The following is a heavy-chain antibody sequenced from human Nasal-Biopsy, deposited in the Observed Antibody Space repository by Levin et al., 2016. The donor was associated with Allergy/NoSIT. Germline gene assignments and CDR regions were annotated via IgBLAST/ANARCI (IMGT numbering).Heavy chain of an antibody. CDR1: GLIFSEVW. D-gene: IGHD3-10*01. Sequence: GSLRLSCAGSGLIFSEVWMSWVRQAPGKGLKWIGRIKTKTEGETTVYAAPVRGRFTISRDDSRSTLHLQMNSLKIEDTAVYYCAADGSGIPSMGYWGQGTLVTVSS. J-gene: IGHJ4*02. CDR2: IKTKTEGETT. CDR3: AADGSGIPSMGY. V-gene: IGHV3-15*05.